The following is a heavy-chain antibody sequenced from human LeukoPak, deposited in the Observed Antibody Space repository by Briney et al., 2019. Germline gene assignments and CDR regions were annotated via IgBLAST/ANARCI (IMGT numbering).Heavy chain of an antibody. Sequence: QPGGSLRLSCEASGLTFSNSWMHWVRQIPGKGLVWVPRMYGDMRDISYADSVKGRFTISRDNAKNTVYLQMNSLRGEDTAVYYCARDLGLRGSTWGQGTLVTVSS. CDR1: GLTFSNSW. J-gene: IGHJ5*02. V-gene: IGHV3-74*01. CDR2: MYGDMRDI. CDR3: ARDLGLRGST. D-gene: IGHD5-12*01.